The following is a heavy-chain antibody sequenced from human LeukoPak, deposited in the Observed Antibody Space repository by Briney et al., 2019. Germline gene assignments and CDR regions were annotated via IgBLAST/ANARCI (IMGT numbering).Heavy chain of an antibody. Sequence: GGSLRLSSAAAGFTFSSYAMSWVRQAPGKGLEWVSAISGSASSTYYADSVKGRFTISRDNSKNTLYLQMNSLRADDTAVYYCAKEAVRDMAYDYWGHGTLVIVSS. CDR3: AKEAVRDMAYDY. J-gene: IGHJ4*01. D-gene: IGHD2-15*01. V-gene: IGHV3-23*01. CDR1: GFTFSSYA. CDR2: ISGSASST.